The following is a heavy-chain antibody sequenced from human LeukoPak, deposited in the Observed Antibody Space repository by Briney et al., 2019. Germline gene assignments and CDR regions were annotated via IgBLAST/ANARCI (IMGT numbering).Heavy chain of an antibody. CDR1: GGTFSTYA. CDR2: TIPFFGTT. V-gene: IGHV1-69*13. CDR3: ARDSVTRSAGDPVCYYYYMAV. J-gene: IGHJ6*02. Sequence: GASVKVSCKASGGTFSTYAINWVRQAPGQGLEWMGGTIPFFGTTDYSQKFQDRVMITADESTSTASMELSSLRSEDTAVYYCARDSVTRSAGDPVCYYYYMAVWGQGTTVTVSS. D-gene: IGHD7-27*01.